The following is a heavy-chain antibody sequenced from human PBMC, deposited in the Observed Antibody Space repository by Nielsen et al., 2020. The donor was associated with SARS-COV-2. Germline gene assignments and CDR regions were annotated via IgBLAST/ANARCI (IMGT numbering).Heavy chain of an antibody. J-gene: IGHJ2*01. Sequence: GGSLRLSCAASGFTFDGYAMHWVRQAPGKGLEWVSLISGDGGSTYYADSVKGRFTISRDNSKNTLYLQMNSLRAEDTAVYYCAKASPTTVTRRNWYFDLWGRGTLVTVSS. CDR3: AKASPTTVTRRNWYFDL. V-gene: IGHV3-23*01. D-gene: IGHD4-17*01. CDR1: GFTFDGYA. CDR2: ISGDGGST.